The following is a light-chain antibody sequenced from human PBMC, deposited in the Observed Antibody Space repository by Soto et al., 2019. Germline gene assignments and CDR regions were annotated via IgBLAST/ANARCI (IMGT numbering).Light chain of an antibody. V-gene: IGLV1-47*01. CDR2: RNN. Sequence: QSVLTQPPSASGTPGQRVTISCSGSSSNIGSNYVYWYQQLPGTAPKLLIYRNNQRPSGVPDRFSGSKSDTSASLAISGLRSEDEADYSCAAWDDSLSGRVVFGGGTKLTVL. CDR1: SSNIGSNY. J-gene: IGLJ2*01. CDR3: AAWDDSLSGRVV.